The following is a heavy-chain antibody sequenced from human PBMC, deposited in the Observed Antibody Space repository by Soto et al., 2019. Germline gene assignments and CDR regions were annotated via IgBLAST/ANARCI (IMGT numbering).Heavy chain of an antibody. J-gene: IGHJ6*02. V-gene: IGHV4-30-2*01. CDR2: MYHSGNT. Sequence: PSETLSPTCAVSGGSISSGGYSWSWIRHPPGKGLEWIGHMYHSGNTYYNPSLKSRVTISIDRSKNQFSLKLNSVTAADTAVYYCARDLWGYCGADCYPLDVWGQGTTVTVS. D-gene: IGHD2-21*02. CDR1: GGSISSGGYS. CDR3: ARDLWGYCGADCYPLDV.